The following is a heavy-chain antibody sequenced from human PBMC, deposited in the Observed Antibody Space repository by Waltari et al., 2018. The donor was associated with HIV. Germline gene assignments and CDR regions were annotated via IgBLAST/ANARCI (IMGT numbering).Heavy chain of an antibody. CDR1: GLTFGRFA. V-gene: IGHV3-23*01. CDR3: AKAPLRRSSVGGEGPSHFEY. J-gene: IGHJ4*02. CDR2: TSASGGTT. Sequence: EVQLLDSGGGWVQPGGSLRLSCAASGLTFGRFALSWVRPPPGKGPEWVSGTSASGGTTYYADSVKGRFTISRDNSKNTLYLQMNRLRAEDTAVYYCAKAPLRRSSVGGEGPSHFEYWGQGTLVTVSS. D-gene: IGHD3-10*01.